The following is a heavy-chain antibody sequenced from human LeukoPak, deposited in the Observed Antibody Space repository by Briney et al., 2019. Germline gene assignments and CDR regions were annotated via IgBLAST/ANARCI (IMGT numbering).Heavy chain of an antibody. Sequence: GGSLRLSCAASRFTFSSYAKSWVRQAPGKGLEWVSGISGSGGNTYYADSVKGRFTISRDNSKNTLYLQMNSLRAEDTAVYYCAKDLALTITIFGVVIIPWGQGTLVTVSS. CDR3: AKDLALTITIFGVVIIP. V-gene: IGHV3-23*01. CDR1: RFTFSSYA. D-gene: IGHD3-3*01. J-gene: IGHJ5*02. CDR2: ISGSGGNT.